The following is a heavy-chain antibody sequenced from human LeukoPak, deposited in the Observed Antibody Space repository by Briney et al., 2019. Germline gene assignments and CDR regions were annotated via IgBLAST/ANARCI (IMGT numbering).Heavy chain of an antibody. CDR2: IIPILGRA. D-gene: IGHD3-3*01. Sequence: SVKVSCKASGCTFSSYAISWVRQAPGQGLEWMGGIIPILGRANYAQKFQGRVTITTDESTSTAYMELSSLRSEDTAVYYCARDSYDFWSGYYPIGKNYYYYMDVWGKGTTVTVSS. CDR3: ARDSYDFWSGYYPIGKNYYYYMDV. CDR1: GCTFSSYA. V-gene: IGHV1-69*05. J-gene: IGHJ6*03.